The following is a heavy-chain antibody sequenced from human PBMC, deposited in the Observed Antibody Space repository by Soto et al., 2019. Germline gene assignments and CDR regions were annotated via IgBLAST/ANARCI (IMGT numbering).Heavy chain of an antibody. CDR1: GFTFSSYG. J-gene: IGHJ6*02. Sequence: QVQLVESGGGVVQPGRSLRLSCAASGFTFSSYGMHWVRQAPGKGLEWVAVISYDGSNKYYADSVKGRFTISRDNSKNTLYLEMNSLRAEGTAVYYCVKDTSNYYGMDVWGQGTTVTVSS. CDR2: ISYDGSNK. CDR3: VKDTSNYYGMDV. V-gene: IGHV3-30*18.